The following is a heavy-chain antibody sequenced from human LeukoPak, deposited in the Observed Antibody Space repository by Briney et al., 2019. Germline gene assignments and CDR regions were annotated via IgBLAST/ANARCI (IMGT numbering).Heavy chain of an antibody. CDR1: GVSISSYY. V-gene: IGHV4-59*01. J-gene: IGHJ4*02. Sequence: SETLSLTCTVSGVSISSYYWSWIRQPPGKGLEWIGYIYYSGSTNYNPSLKSRVTISVDTSKNQFSLKLSSVTAADTAVYYCARGDYDFWSGYLYYFDYWGQGTLVTVSS. CDR3: ARGDYDFWSGYLYYFDY. D-gene: IGHD3-3*01. CDR2: IYYSGST.